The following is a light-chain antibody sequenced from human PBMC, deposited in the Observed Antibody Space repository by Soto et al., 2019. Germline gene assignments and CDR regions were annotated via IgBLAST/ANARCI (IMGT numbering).Light chain of an antibody. V-gene: IGLV2-14*01. CDR2: EVS. J-gene: IGLJ1*01. Sequence: QSALTQPASVSGSPGQSITISCTGTGSDVGGYNYVSWYQQHPGKAPKLMIYEVSNRPSGVSNRFSGSKSGNTASLTISGLQAEDEADYYCCSYVSSSTRIYVFGSGTKLTVL. CDR1: GSDVGGYNY. CDR3: CSYVSSSTRIYV.